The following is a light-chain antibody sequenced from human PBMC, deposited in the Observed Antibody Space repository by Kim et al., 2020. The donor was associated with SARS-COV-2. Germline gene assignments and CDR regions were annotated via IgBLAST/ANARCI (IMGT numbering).Light chain of an antibody. CDR3: QQSYSTPPYS. V-gene: IGKV1-39*01. CDR2: DTS. CDR1: HSVARY. Sequence: ASIGDRITSACRASHSVARYLNWYQQKPGNAPKLLIYDTSTLHSGVPSRFSGSGSGTDFTLTISGVQPDDFAIYFCQQSYSTPPYSFGQGTKLEI. J-gene: IGKJ2*03.